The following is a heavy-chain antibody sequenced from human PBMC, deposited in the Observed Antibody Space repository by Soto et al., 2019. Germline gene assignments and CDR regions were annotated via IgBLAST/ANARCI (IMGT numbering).Heavy chain of an antibody. CDR3: ANPFGVHLSFDY. CDR1: GFTFSSYA. V-gene: IGHV3-23*01. CDR2: ISGSGGST. J-gene: IGHJ4*02. Sequence: GGSLRLSCAASGFTFSSYAMSWVRQAPGKGLEWVSAISGSGGSTYYADSVKGRFTISRDNSKNTLYLQMNSLRAEDTAVYYCANPFGVHLSFDYWGQGTLVTVSS. D-gene: IGHD3-16*02.